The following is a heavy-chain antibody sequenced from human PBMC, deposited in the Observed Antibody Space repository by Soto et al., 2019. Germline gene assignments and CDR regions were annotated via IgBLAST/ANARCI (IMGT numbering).Heavy chain of an antibody. D-gene: IGHD6-19*01. Sequence: SETLSLTCSVSGGSISCSYWSWIRQSPGKGLEWLGCVYYTGSTNYSPSLRSRVSISVDTSKNEFSLRLSSVTAADTAVYFCARSVAVPGAHIDYWGQGTQVTVSS. CDR3: ARSVAVPGAHIDY. CDR2: VYYTGST. CDR1: GGSISCSY. J-gene: IGHJ4*02. V-gene: IGHV4-59*01.